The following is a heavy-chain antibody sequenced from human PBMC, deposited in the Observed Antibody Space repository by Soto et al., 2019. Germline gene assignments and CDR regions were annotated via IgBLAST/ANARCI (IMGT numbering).Heavy chain of an antibody. CDR2: ISGSAGSP. J-gene: IGHJ4*02. V-gene: IGHV3-23*01. Sequence: EVQLLESGGGLVQPGGSLRLSCAASGFTFGSYAMSWVRQAPGRGLEWVSGISGSAGSPYYVDSVKGRFTISRDNSKNTVHLQVNSLRAEDTAVYYCAKDRSSISCYAFDYWGQGILVTVSS. D-gene: IGHD2-2*01. CDR3: AKDRSSISCYAFDY. CDR1: GFTFGSYA.